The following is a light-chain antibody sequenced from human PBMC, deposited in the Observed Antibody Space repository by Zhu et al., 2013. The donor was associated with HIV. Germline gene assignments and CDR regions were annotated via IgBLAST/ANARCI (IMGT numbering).Light chain of an antibody. CDR3: QQYYTYPYS. V-gene: IGKV3-15*01. CDR2: DAS. Sequence: EIVLTQSPVTLSLSPGERATLSCRASQSVANSLAWYQQKPGQAPRLVIYDASTLQSGVPSRFSGSGSGTDFTLTISCLQSEDFGTYYCQQYYTYPYSFGQGTKLEIK. CDR1: QSVANS. J-gene: IGKJ2*03.